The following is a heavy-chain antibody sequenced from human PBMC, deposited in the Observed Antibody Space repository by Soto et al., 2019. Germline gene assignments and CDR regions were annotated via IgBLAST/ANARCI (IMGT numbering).Heavy chain of an antibody. CDR2: INPSGGST. J-gene: IGHJ6*02. D-gene: IGHD3-22*01. Sequence: GASVKVSCKASGYTFTSYYMHWVRQAPGQGLEWMGIINPSGGSTSYAQKFQGRVTMTRDTSTSTVYMELSSLRSEDTAVYYCAREGQYFYDSSGYYKGTGTLNHDYGMDVWGQGTTVTVSS. CDR3: AREGQYFYDSSGYYKGTGTLNHDYGMDV. V-gene: IGHV1-46*01. CDR1: GYTFTSYY.